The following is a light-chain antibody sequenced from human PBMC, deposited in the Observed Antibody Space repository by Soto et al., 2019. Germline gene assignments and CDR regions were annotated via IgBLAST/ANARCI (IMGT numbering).Light chain of an antibody. CDR2: DVS. J-gene: IGLJ1*01. CDR3: SSYTSSSTLRV. V-gene: IGLV2-14*01. Sequence: SALTQPASVSGSPGQSITISCTETSSDVGGYNYVSWYQQHPGKAPKLMIYDVSNRPSGVSNRFSGSKSGNTASLTISGLQAEDEADYYCSSYTSSSTLRVFGTGTKVTVL. CDR1: SSDVGGYNY.